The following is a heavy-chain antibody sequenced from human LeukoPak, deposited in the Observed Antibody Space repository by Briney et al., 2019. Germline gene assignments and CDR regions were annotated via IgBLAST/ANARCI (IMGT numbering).Heavy chain of an antibody. CDR3: ARSYVAAAGTGAFDI. V-gene: IGHV3-48*03. J-gene: IGHJ3*02. D-gene: IGHD6-13*01. CDR2: ISSSGSTI. CDR1: GFTFSSYE. Sequence: GGSLRLSCAASGFTFSSYEMNWVRQAPGKGLEWVSHISSSGSTIYYADSVKGRFTISRDNAKNSLYLQMNSLRAEDTAVYYCARSYVAAAGTGAFDIWGQGTMVTVSS.